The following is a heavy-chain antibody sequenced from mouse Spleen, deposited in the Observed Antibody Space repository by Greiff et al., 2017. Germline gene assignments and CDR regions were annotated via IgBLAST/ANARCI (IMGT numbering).Heavy chain of an antibody. V-gene: IGHV1-52*01. J-gene: IGHJ1*03. Sequence: VQLQQPGAELVRPGSSVKLSCKASGYTFTSYWMHWVKQRPIQGLEWIGNIDPSDSETHYNQKFKDKATLTVDKSSSTAYMQLSSLTSEDSAVYYCARAPFITTVVATRYFDVWGTGTTVTVSS. D-gene: IGHD1-1*01. CDR3: ARAPFITTVVATRYFDV. CDR2: IDPSDSET. CDR1: GYTFTSYW.